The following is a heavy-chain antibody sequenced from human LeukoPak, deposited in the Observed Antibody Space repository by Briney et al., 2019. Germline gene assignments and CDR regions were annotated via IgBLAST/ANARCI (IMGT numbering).Heavy chain of an antibody. CDR1: GFTFSSYA. V-gene: IGHV3-23*01. D-gene: IGHD3-10*01. Sequence: GGSLRLSCAASGFTFSSYAMSWVRQAPGKGLEWVSDVRGSGGSTYYADSVKGRFTISRDNSKNTLYLQMNSLRAGDTALYYCAKSGSGSYYKGGYDNWGQGTLVTVSS. CDR3: AKSGSGSYYKGGYDN. CDR2: VRGSGGST. J-gene: IGHJ4*02.